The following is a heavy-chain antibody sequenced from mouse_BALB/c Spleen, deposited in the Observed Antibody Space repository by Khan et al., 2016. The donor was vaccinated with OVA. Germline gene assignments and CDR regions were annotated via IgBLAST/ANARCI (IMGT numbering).Heavy chain of an antibody. V-gene: IGHV1-69*02. D-gene: IGHD2-13*01. CDR3: TRGDPGNFDF. CDR2: IYPSDSYT. CDR1: GYTFTNYW. J-gene: IGHJ2*01. Sequence: QVQLQQPGAELVRPGASVKLSCKASGYTFTNYWINWVKQRPGQGLKWIGNIYPSDSYTNYNQKFKDKATLTVDKFSSTAYMQFSSPTSEDSAVYYCTRGDPGNFDFWGQGTTLTVSS.